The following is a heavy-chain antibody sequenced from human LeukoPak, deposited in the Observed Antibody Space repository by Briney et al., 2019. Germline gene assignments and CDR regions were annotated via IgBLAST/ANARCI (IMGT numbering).Heavy chain of an antibody. CDR2: INPNSGGT. Sequence: ASVKVSCKASGYTFTGYYMHWVRQAPGQGLEWMGRINPNSGGTNYAQKFQGRVTMTRDTSISTAYMELSRLRSDDTAVYYCAREHNYRDYVGRRRFDPWGQGTLVTVSS. J-gene: IGHJ5*02. D-gene: IGHD4-17*01. CDR1: GYTFTGYY. CDR3: AREHNYRDYVGRRRFDP. V-gene: IGHV1-2*06.